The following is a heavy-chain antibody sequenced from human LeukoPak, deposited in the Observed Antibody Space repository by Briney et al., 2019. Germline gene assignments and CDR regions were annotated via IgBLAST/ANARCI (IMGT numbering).Heavy chain of an antibody. CDR3: ARGGGDGWGYNWFDP. CDR1: GGSISSHY. D-gene: IGHD2-21*02. V-gene: IGHV4-59*11. J-gene: IGHJ5*02. CDR2: IYYSGST. Sequence: SETLSLTCTVSGGSISSHYWSWIRQPPGKGLEWIGYIYYSGSTNYNPSLKSRVTISVDTSKNQFSLKLSSVTAADTAVYYCARGGGDGWGYNWFDPWGQGTLVTVSS.